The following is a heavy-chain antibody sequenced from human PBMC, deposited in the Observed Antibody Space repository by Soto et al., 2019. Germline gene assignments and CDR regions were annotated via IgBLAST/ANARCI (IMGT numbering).Heavy chain of an antibody. CDR1: GFSLSNAIVG. V-gene: IGHV2-26*01. CDR3: ARISYSSTWSFDY. CDR2: IFSNDEK. D-gene: IGHD6-13*01. Sequence: QVTLKESGPVLVKPTETLTLTCTVSGFSLSNAIVGVSWIRQPPGKALEWLAHIFSNDEKSYSTSLKSRLTISKHTSNSHVVLTMTNIDPVDTATYYCARISYSSTWSFDYWGQGTLVTVSS. J-gene: IGHJ4*02.